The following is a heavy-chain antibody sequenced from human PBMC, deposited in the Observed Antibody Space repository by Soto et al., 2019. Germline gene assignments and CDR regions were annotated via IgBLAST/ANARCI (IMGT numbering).Heavy chain of an antibody. CDR3: TRDMIYGSERSHYYYAMDV. Sequence: QVQLQESGPGLVKPSGTLSLTCAVSGGSISSSNWWSWVRQPPGQGLEWIGEIDHSGSTNYNPSLMSRLTISVDRSKNQLSLKLRSVTAADTAVYYCTRDMIYGSERSHYYYAMDVWGRGTTVTVSS. CDR1: GGSISSSNW. CDR2: IDHSGST. D-gene: IGHD3-10*01. V-gene: IGHV4-4*02. J-gene: IGHJ6*02.